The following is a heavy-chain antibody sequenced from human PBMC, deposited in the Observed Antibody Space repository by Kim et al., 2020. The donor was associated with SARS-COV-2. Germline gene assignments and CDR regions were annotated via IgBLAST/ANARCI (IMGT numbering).Heavy chain of an antibody. J-gene: IGHJ3*02. CDR2: ISYDGSNK. D-gene: IGHD3-10*01. V-gene: IGHV3-30*04. CDR3: AREKSGNDAFDI. Sequence: GGSLRLSCAASGFTFSSYAMHWVRQAPGKGLEWVAVISYDGSNKYYADSVKGRFTISRDNSKNTLYLQMNSLRAEDTAVYYCAREKSGNDAFDIWGQGTMVTVSS. CDR1: GFTFSSYA.